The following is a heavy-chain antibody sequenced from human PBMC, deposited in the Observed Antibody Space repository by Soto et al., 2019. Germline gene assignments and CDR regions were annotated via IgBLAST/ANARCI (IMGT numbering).Heavy chain of an antibody. CDR1: GYTFTSYY. CDR3: AREGSTYGSTFDY. J-gene: IGHJ4*02. CDR2: INPSGGST. Sequence: ASVKVSCKASGYTFTSYYMHWVRQAPGQGLEWMGMINPSGGSTSYAQKLQGRVTMTRDTSTSTVYMELSSLRSEDTAVYYCAREGSTYGSTFDYWGQGTLVTVSS. V-gene: IGHV1-46*04. D-gene: IGHD3-10*01.